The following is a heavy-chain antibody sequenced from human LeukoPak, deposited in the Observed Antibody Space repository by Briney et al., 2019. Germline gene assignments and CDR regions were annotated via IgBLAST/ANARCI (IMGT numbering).Heavy chain of an antibody. CDR3: GGFNTGWYDY. J-gene: IGHJ4*02. D-gene: IGHD6-19*01. CDR2: ICSGGNT. CDR1: GFTVSSNY. Sequence: GGSLRLSCAASGFTVSSNYMSWVRQAPGKGLEWVSVICSGGNTYYADSVKGRFTISRDNSKNTLYLQMNSLRAEDTAVYYCGGFNTGWYDYWGQGTLVTVSS. V-gene: IGHV3-53*01.